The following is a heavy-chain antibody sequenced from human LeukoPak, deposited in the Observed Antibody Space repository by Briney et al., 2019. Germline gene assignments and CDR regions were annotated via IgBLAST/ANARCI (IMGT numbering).Heavy chain of an antibody. CDR2: ISSTRTTI. J-gene: IGHJ3*02. D-gene: IGHD1-26*01. CDR3: ARGGSYLSAFDI. CDR1: GFTFSSYS. V-gene: IGHV3-48*01. Sequence: GGSLRLSCAASGFTFSSYSMNWVRQAPGKGLEWVSNISSTRTTIYYADSVKGRFTISRDNSKNTLYLQMNSLRGEDTAVYYCARGGSYLSAFDIWGQGTMVTVSS.